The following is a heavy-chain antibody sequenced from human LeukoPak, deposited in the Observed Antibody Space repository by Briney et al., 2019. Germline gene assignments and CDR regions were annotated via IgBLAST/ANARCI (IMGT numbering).Heavy chain of an antibody. J-gene: IGHJ3*02. D-gene: IGHD4-17*01. V-gene: IGHV3-74*01. CDR3: ARDKKYGDYSLGAFDI. Sequence: PGGSLRLSCAASGFTFSSYWMNWVRQAPGKGLVWVSRINSVESSTSYADSVKGRFTISRDNAKNTLYLQMNSLKAEDTAVYYCARDKKYGDYSLGAFDIWGQGTMVTVSS. CDR1: GFTFSSYW. CDR2: INSVESST.